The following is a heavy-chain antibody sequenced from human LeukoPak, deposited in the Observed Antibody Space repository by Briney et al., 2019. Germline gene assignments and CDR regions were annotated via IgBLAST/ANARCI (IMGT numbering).Heavy chain of an antibody. CDR3: ARARAGTWFGETQRYYYYYYMDV. CDR1: GYSISSGYY. D-gene: IGHD3-10*01. J-gene: IGHJ6*03. Sequence: PSETLSLTCTVSGYSISSGYYWGWIRQPPGKGLEWIGSIYHSGSTYYNPSLKSRVTISVDTSKNQFSLKLSSVTAADTAVYYCARARAGTWFGETQRYYYYYYMDVWGKGTTVTISS. CDR2: IYHSGST. V-gene: IGHV4-38-2*02.